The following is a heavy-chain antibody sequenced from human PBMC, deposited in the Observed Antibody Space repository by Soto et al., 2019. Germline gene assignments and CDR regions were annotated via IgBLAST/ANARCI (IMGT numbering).Heavy chain of an antibody. J-gene: IGHJ5*02. V-gene: IGHV4-31*03. CDR1: GGSISSGGYY. CDR2: IYYSGST. CDR3: ARADARQQLVRGYGWFDP. D-gene: IGHD6-13*01. Sequence: QVQLQESGPGLVKPSQTLSLTYTVSGGSISSGGYYWNWIRQHPGKGLEWIGYIYYSGSTNYNPSLKSRVTISVDTSKNQFSLKVTSVTAADTAVYYCARADARQQLVRGYGWFDPWGQGTLVTVSS.